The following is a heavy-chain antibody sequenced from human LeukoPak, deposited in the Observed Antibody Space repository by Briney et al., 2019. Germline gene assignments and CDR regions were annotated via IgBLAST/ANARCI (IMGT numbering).Heavy chain of an antibody. Sequence: PGGSLRLSCAASGFSFSDYYMSWIRQAPGKGLEWVSFISSSSSSYTNYADSVKGRFTISRDNAKKSLYLQMNSLRAEDTAVYYCERDGQQGGFDYWGQGALVTVSS. CDR3: ERDGQQGGFDY. CDR1: GFSFSDYY. D-gene: IGHD3-16*01. V-gene: IGHV3-11*06. CDR2: ISSSSSSYT. J-gene: IGHJ4*02.